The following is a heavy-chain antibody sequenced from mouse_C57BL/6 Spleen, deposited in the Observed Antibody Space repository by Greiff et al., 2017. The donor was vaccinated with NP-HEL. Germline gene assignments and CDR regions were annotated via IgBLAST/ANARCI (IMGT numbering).Heavy chain of an antibody. CDR3: ARSGDYENFDY. CDR2: IDPENGDT. D-gene: IGHD2-4*01. J-gene: IGHJ2*01. V-gene: IGHV14-4*01. CDR1: GFNIKDDY. Sequence: VQLKESGAELVRPGASVKLSCTASGFNIKDDYMHWVKQRPEQGLEWIGWIDPENGDTEYASKFQGKATITADTSSNTAYLQLSSLTSEDTAIYYCARSGDYENFDYWGQGTTLTVSS.